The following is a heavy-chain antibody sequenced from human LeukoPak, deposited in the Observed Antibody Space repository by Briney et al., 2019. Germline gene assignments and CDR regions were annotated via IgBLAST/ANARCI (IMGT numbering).Heavy chain of an antibody. D-gene: IGHD6-13*01. CDR3: ARGGAATGRFDF. V-gene: IGHV3-7*01. J-gene: IGHJ4*02. CDR2: IKPDGSEK. CDR1: GFSFSTYW. Sequence: GGSLRLSCAASGFSFSTYWMSWVRQAPGQGLEWVANIKPDGSEKYFVDPVKGRFTISRDNAKNSLYLLMNSLRAEDTAVYYCARGGAATGRFDFWGQGTLVTVSS.